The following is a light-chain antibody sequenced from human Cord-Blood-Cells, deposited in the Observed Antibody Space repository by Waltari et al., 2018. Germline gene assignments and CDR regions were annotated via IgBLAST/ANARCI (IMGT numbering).Light chain of an antibody. Sequence: DIVMTQSPDSLAVSLGERATINCKSSQSVLYSSNHKNYLAWYQQKPGQPPKLLIYWASTRESGVPDRFSGSGSGTDFTLTSSSLQAEDVAVYYCQQYYSTPPTFGQGTKVEIK. CDR1: QSVLYSSNHKNY. CDR2: WAS. J-gene: IGKJ1*01. CDR3: QQYYSTPPT. V-gene: IGKV4-1*01.